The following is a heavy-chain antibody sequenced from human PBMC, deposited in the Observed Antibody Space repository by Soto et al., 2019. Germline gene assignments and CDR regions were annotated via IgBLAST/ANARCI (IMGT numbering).Heavy chain of an antibody. Sequence: QVQLQESGPGLVKPSETLSLTCTVSGGSISSYYWSWIRQPPGKGLEWIGYIYYSGSTNYNPSLKSLVTIAVDTSKNQFSLKLSSVTAADTAVYYCATRSGGSFDYWGQGTLVTVSS. V-gene: IGHV4-59*01. D-gene: IGHD2-15*01. CDR2: IYYSGST. CDR1: GGSISSYY. CDR3: ATRSGGSFDY. J-gene: IGHJ4*02.